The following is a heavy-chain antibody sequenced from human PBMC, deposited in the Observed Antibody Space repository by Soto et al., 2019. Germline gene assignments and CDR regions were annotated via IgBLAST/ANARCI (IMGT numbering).Heavy chain of an antibody. CDR2: IYPGDSDS. J-gene: IGHJ3*02. V-gene: IGHV5-51*01. CDR1: GYSFSSYW. CDR3: ARVDDYDLWSGYYRVHAFDI. D-gene: IGHD3-3*01. Sequence: PGETLKISCKGSGYSFSSYWIGWVRQMPVKGLEWMGIIYPGDSDSRYSPSFQGQVTISADRSISTAYLQWSSLKASDTAMYYCARVDDYDLWSGYYRVHAFDIWGQGTMVTVSS.